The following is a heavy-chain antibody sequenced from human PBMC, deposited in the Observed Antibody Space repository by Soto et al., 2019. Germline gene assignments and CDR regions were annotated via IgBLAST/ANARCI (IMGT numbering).Heavy chain of an antibody. CDR1: GFTFSSYG. Sequence: GGSLRLSCAASGFTFSSYGMTWVRQAPGKGLEWVAGVSGSGGITYYADSVKGRFTISRDNFKNTVDLQMNSLRAEDTAVYYCASRMRISSAMDVWGQGTTVTVSS. CDR3: ASRMRISSAMDV. J-gene: IGHJ6*02. CDR2: VSGSGGIT. D-gene: IGHD6-6*01. V-gene: IGHV3-23*01.